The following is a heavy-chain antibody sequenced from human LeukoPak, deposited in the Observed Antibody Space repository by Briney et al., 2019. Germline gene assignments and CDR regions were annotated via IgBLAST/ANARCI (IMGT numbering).Heavy chain of an antibody. V-gene: IGHV3-33*01. CDR2: IWYDGSNK. D-gene: IGHD6-13*01. J-gene: IGHJ4*02. CDR3: ARDRAAADLDY. Sequence: PGGSLRLSCAASGFTFSSYGMHWVRQAPGKGLEWVAVIWYDGSNKFYADSVKGRFTISRDNSKNTLYLQMNSLRAEDTVVYYCARDRAAADLDYWGQGTLVTVSS. CDR1: GFTFSSYG.